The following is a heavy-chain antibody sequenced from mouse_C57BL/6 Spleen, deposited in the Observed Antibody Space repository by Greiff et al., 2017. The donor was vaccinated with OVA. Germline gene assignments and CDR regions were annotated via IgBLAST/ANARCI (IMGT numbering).Heavy chain of an antibody. V-gene: IGHV1-55*01. CDR1: GYTFTSYW. Sequence: VQLQQPGAELVKPGASVKMSCKASGYTFTSYWITWVKQRPGQGLEWIGDIYPGSGSTNYNEKFKSKATLTVDTSSSTAYMQLSSLTSEDSAVYYCARKGSSYGYWYFDVWGTGTTVTVSS. D-gene: IGHD1-1*01. J-gene: IGHJ1*03. CDR2: IYPGSGST. CDR3: ARKGSSYGYWYFDV.